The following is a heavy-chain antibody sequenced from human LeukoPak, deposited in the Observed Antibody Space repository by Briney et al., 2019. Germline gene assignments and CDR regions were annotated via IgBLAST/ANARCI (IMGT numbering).Heavy chain of an antibody. CDR1: GGSISSYY. J-gene: IGHJ6*02. V-gene: IGHV4-59*08. Sequence: SETLSLTCTVSGGSISSYYWSWIRQPPGKGLEWIGYIYYSGSTNYNPSLKSRVTISVDTSKNQFSLKLRSVTAADTAVYYCARQSGWGDYYYYGMDVWGQGTTVTVSS. CDR2: IYYSGST. CDR3: ARQSGWGDYYYYGMDV. D-gene: IGHD3-16*01.